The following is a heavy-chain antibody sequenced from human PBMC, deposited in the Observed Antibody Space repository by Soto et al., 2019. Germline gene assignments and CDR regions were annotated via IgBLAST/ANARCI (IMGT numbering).Heavy chain of an antibody. CDR3: AGGLGDGVTFDS. J-gene: IGHJ4*02. D-gene: IGHD3-16*01. Sequence: EVQLVESGGGLVQPGGSLRLSCAASGFTVSSNYMTWVRQAPGKGLEWVSVIYSGGDTFYADSVKGRFIITRHNSKHTLDLQMNSLRVDETAIYYCAGGLGDGVTFDSWGQGTLVTVSS. V-gene: IGHV3-53*04. CDR1: GFTVSSNY. CDR2: IYSGGDT.